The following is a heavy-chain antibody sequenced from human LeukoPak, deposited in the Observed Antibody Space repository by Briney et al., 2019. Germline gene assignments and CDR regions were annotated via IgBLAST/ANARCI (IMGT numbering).Heavy chain of an antibody. CDR3: AKSSGYYVEYFQD. D-gene: IGHD6-19*01. CDR1: GFTFSSYA. V-gene: IGHV3-23*01. CDR2: ISGSGGST. J-gene: IGHJ1*01. Sequence: GGALRLSCAASGFTFSSYAMSWVRPAPGKGREWVSTISGSGGSTYYADSVKGRFTISRDNSKNTLYVQMNSLRAEDTAVYYCAKSSGYYVEYFQDWGQGTLVTVSS.